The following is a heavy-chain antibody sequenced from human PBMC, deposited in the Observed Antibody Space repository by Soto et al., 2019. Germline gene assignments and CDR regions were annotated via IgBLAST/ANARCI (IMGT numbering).Heavy chain of an antibody. CDR3: ASVTYSYGFLFYLDY. D-gene: IGHD5-18*01. CDR2: INPNGGDT. CDR1: GYTFTYYH. Sequence: ASVKVSCKASGYTFTYYHVHWVRQAPGQGLEWVGIINPNGGDTNYAQKFQGRVTMTRDTSTSTVYMELSSLRSEDTALYYCASVTYSYGFLFYLDYWGQGTIVTVYS. V-gene: IGHV1-46*01. J-gene: IGHJ4*02.